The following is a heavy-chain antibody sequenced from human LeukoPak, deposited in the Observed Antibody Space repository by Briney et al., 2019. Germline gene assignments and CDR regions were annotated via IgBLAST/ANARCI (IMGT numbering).Heavy chain of an antibody. CDR1: GFIFSSYA. CDR3: AKGPTTAMVTGYFDY. D-gene: IGHD5-18*01. V-gene: IGHV3-23*01. Sequence: GALRLSCAASGFIFSSYAMSWVRQAPGKGLEWVSAISGSGGSTYYADSVKGRFTISSDNPKNTLYLQMNSLRAEDTAVYYCAKGPTTAMVTGYFDYWGQGTLVTVSS. J-gene: IGHJ4*02. CDR2: ISGSGGST.